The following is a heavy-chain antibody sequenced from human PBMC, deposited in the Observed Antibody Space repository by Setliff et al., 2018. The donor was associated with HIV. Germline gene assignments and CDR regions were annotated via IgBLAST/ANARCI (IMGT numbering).Heavy chain of an antibody. V-gene: IGHV1-58*02. CDR1: GFTFTSSA. J-gene: IGHJ3*01. CDR3: ARTSGDAYNYEGAFDV. D-gene: IGHD5-12*01. CDR2: IVVGSGNT. Sequence: GASVKVSCKASGFTFTSSAMQWVRQARGQRLEWIGWIVVGSGNTNYAQKFQERVTITRDMSTSTAYMELSSLKSEDTAIYYCARTSGDAYNYEGAFDVWGQGTLVTVSS.